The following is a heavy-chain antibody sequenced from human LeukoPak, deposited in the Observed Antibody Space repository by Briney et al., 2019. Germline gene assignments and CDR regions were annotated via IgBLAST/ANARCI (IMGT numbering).Heavy chain of an antibody. V-gene: IGHV3-66*02. CDR3: ARAYTPYGDPALLGY. CDR2: IYSGGST. D-gene: IGHD3-16*01. J-gene: IGHJ4*02. CDR1: GFTVSSNY. Sequence: GGSLRLSCAASGFTVSSNYMSWVRQAPGKGLEWVSVIYSGGSTYYADSVKGRFTISRDNSKNTLYLQINFLKAEDTAVYYCARAYTPYGDPALLGYWGQGTLVTVSS.